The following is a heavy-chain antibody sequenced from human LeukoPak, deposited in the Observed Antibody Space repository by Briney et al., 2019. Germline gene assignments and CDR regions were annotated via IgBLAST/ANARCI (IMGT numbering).Heavy chain of an antibody. Sequence: PSETLSLTCTVSGGSISNSSYYWGWIRQPPGKGLEWIGSIYYSGSTYYNPSLKSRVTISVDTSKNQFSLKLSSVTAADTAVYYCASSYGYWYYFDYWGQGTLVTVSS. CDR1: GGSISNSSYY. CDR3: ASSYGYWYYFDY. V-gene: IGHV4-39*07. D-gene: IGHD4-17*01. J-gene: IGHJ4*02. CDR2: IYYSGST.